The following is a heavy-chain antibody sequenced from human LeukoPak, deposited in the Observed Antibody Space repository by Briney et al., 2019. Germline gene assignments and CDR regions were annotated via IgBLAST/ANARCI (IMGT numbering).Heavy chain of an antibody. CDR2: ITTTSNYI. V-gene: IGHV3-21*01. CDR1: GFPFTNYG. Sequence: GGSLRLSCAASGFPFTNYGMNWVRQAPGKGLEWVASITTTSNYIYYADSVRGRFTISRDNAKNSLYLQMNSLRVEDTAVYYCARDRYIGRLVINFDYWGQGSLVTVSS. J-gene: IGHJ4*02. D-gene: IGHD3-10*01. CDR3: ARDRYIGRLVINFDY.